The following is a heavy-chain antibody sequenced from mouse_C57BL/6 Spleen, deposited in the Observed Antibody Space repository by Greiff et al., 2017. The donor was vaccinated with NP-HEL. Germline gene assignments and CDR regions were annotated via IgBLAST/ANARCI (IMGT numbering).Heavy chain of an antibody. J-gene: IGHJ4*01. CDR2: IYPRSGNT. D-gene: IGHD3-2*02. V-gene: IGHV1-81*01. CDR3: ARDSSGYAMDY. Sequence: VQLQQSGAELARPGASVKLSCKASGYTFTSYGISWVKQRTGQGLEWIGEIYPRSGNTYYNEKFKGKATLTADTSSSTAYMELRSLTSEDSAVYFCARDSSGYAMDYWGQGTSVTVSS. CDR1: GYTFTSYG.